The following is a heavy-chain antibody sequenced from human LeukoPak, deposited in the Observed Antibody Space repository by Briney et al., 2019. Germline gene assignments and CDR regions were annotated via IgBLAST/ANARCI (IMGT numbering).Heavy chain of an antibody. CDR1: GFTFSSYA. CDR3: AKERNRGVITGFGWFDP. V-gene: IGHV3-23*01. Sequence: GGSLRLSCAASGFTFSSYAMYWVRQAPGKGLEWVSGIFGGGGSTHYADSVKGRFTISRDNSKNTLYLQMNSLRAEDTAVYYCAKERNRGVITGFGWFDPWAQGTLVTVSS. D-gene: IGHD3-10*01. J-gene: IGHJ5*02. CDR2: IFGGGGST.